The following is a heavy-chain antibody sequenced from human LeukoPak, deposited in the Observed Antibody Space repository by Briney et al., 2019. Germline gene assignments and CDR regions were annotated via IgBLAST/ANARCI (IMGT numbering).Heavy chain of an antibody. V-gene: IGHV3-21*01. J-gene: IGHJ4*02. CDR2: ISSSSIYR. CDR3: ARGRDSSSSYPGY. D-gene: IGHD6-6*01. CDR1: GFTFNTYS. Sequence: GGSLRLSCAASGFTFNTYSMNWVREAPGKGLEWVSSISSSSIYRYYADSVKGRFTISRDNVKNSLYLQMNSLRAEDTAVYYCARGRDSSSSYPGYWGQGTLVTVSS.